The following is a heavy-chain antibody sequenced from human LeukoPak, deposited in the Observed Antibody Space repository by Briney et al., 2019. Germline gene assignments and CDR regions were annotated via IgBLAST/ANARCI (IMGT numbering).Heavy chain of an antibody. CDR3: ARVGSIAAAGTPDY. D-gene: IGHD6-13*01. V-gene: IGHV3-11*06. J-gene: IGHJ4*02. CDR2: ISGSSSHT. Sequence: PGGSLRLSCAASGFTFSDYYMSWIRQAPGKGLEWVSYISGSSSHTEYADSVKGRFTISRDNAKNSLSLQVSSLRADDTAAYYCARVGSIAAAGTPDYWGQGTLVTVSS. CDR1: GFTFSDYY.